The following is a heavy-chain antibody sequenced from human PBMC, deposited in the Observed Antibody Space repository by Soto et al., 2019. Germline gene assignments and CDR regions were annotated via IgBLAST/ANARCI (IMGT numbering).Heavy chain of an antibody. CDR1: GGSFSGYY. CDR2: IHHSGST. D-gene: IGHD2-21*01. J-gene: IGHJ4*02. V-gene: IGHV4-34*01. CDR3: ARGGCSNCVGYNLWNY. Sequence: QVQLQQWGAGLLKPSETLSLTCAVYGGSFSGYYWSWIRQPPGKGLEWIGEIHHSGSTNYNPSLNSRVALSVDTAKNQVSRKLRAVTAADTAVYYCARGGCSNCVGYNLWNYWGQGTLVTVSS.